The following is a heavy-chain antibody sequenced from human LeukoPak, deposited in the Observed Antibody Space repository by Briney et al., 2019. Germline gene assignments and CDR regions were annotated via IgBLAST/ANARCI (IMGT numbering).Heavy chain of an antibody. CDR3: AGESGSIVVVPAAYDY. D-gene: IGHD2-2*01. CDR2: IYHSGST. CDR1: GGSISSSNW. Sequence: PSETLSLTCAVSGGSISSSNWWSWVRQPPGKGLEWIGEIYHSGSTNYNPSLKSRVTISVDKSKNQFSLKLSSVTAADTAVYYCAGESGSIVVVPAAYDYWGQGTLVTVSS. V-gene: IGHV4-4*02. J-gene: IGHJ4*02.